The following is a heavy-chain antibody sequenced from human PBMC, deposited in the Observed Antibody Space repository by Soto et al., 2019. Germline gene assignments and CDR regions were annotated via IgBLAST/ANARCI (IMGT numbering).Heavy chain of an antibody. CDR2: ISSSGSTI. Sequence: GGSMRLSSAASGFTFSDYYISWIRQAPGKGLEWVSYISSSGSTIYYADSVKGRFTISRDNAKNSLYLQMNSLRAEDTAVYYCARETYGSGSYYAKYYYYYYYMDVWGKGTTVTVSS. V-gene: IGHV3-11*01. CDR1: GFTFSDYY. D-gene: IGHD3-10*01. CDR3: ARETYGSGSYYAKYYYYYYYMDV. J-gene: IGHJ6*03.